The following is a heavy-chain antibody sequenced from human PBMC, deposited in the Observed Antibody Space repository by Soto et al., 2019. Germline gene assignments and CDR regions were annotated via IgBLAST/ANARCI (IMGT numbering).Heavy chain of an antibody. CDR2: INHSGST. CDR1: GGSFSGYY. D-gene: IGHD3-10*01. V-gene: IGHV4-34*01. J-gene: IGHJ4*02. Sequence: SETLSLTCAVYGGSFSGYYWSWIRQPPGKGLEWIGEINHSGSTNYNPSLKSRVTISVDTSKNQFSLKLSSVTAADTAVYYCARDRGGYYGSGIDYWGQGTLVTVSS. CDR3: ARDRGGYYGSGIDY.